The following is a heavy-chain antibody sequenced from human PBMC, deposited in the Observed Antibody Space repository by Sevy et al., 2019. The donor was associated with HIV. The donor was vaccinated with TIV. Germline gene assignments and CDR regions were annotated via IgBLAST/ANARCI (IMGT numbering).Heavy chain of an antibody. Sequence: GGSLRLSCAASGFTFSNYGMHWVRLAPGKGLEWVAVVSYDGSHKYYADSVRGRFTSSRDNSKNIVYLQMSSLRAEDTAVYYCAKGSRVTASAFDIWGQGTVVTVSS. CDR1: GFTFSNYG. CDR3: AKGSRVTASAFDI. V-gene: IGHV3-30*18. CDR2: VSYDGSHK. D-gene: IGHD2-21*02. J-gene: IGHJ3*02.